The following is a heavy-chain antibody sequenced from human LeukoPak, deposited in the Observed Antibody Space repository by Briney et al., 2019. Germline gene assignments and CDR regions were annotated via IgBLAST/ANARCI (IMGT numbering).Heavy chain of an antibody. CDR3: ARVLSYYDSSGYFQHAFDI. Sequence: SETLSLTCAVYGVSFSGYYWSWIRQPPGKGLEWIGEINHSGSTNYNPSLKSRVTISVDTSKNQFSLKLSSVTAADTAVYYCARVLSYYDSSGYFQHAFDIWGQGTMVTVSS. CDR1: GVSFSGYY. CDR2: INHSGST. J-gene: IGHJ3*02. V-gene: IGHV4-34*01. D-gene: IGHD3-22*01.